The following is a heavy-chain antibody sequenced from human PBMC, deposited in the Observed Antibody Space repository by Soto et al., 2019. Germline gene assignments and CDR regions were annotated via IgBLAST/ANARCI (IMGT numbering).Heavy chain of an antibody. V-gene: IGHV4-4*02. Sequence: QVQLQGSGPGLVKPSGTLSLTCAVSGDSISSDNWWSWVRQPPGKGLEWSGDIYHSGSTNYNPSLKSRTTISIDKSKNRVSLKLISVTAADTAVNYCAWGTGTEECWCQGSMVTVSS. D-gene: IGHD3-10*01. J-gene: IGHJ4*02. CDR3: AWGTGTEEC. CDR2: IYHSGST. CDR1: GDSISSDNW.